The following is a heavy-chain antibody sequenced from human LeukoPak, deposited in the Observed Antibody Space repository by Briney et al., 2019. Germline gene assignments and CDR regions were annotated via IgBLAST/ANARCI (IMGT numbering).Heavy chain of an antibody. D-gene: IGHD3-22*01. CDR2: IYTSGST. V-gene: IGHV4-61*02. J-gene: IGHJ1*01. CDR3: AREGNYYDSSGPPYFQH. CDR1: GGSISSGSYY. Sequence: SETLSLTCTVSGGSISSGSYYWSWIRQPAGKGLEWIGRIYTSGSTNYNPSLKSRVTISVVTSKNQFSLELSSVTAADTAVYYCAREGNYYDSSGPPYFQHWGQGTLVTVSS.